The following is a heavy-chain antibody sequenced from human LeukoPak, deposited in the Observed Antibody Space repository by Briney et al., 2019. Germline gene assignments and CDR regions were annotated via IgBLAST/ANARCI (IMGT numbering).Heavy chain of an antibody. CDR2: IYVDGPT. CDR3: ARGDGYNFFDY. J-gene: IGHJ4*02. CDR1: GFTVSSNY. Sequence: GGSLRLSCAASGFTVSSNYMSWVRQAPGKGLEWVSVIYVDGPTYYADSVKGRFTISRDNSKNTLSLQMNSLRAEDTAVYYCARGDGYNFFDYWGQGTLVTVSS. V-gene: IGHV3-53*01. D-gene: IGHD5-24*01.